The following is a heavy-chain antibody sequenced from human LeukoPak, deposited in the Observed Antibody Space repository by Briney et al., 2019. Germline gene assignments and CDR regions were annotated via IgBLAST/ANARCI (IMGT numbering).Heavy chain of an antibody. V-gene: IGHV3-21*01. CDR1: GFTFSSYS. CDR3: ARGSGGSCYHSDDS. J-gene: IGHJ5*01. CDR2: ISSSSSYI. Sequence: GGSLRLSCAASGFTFSSYSMNWVRQAPGKGLEWVSSISSSSSYIYYADSVEGRFTIPRDNAKNSLYLQMNSLRAEDTAVYYCARGSGGSCYHSDDSWGQGTLVTVSS. D-gene: IGHD2-15*01.